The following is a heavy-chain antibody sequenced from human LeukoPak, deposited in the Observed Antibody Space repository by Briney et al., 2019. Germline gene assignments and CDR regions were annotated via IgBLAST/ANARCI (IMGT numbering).Heavy chain of an antibody. Sequence: GGSLRLSCAASGCTFSDYYMSWIRQAPGKGLEWVWYISSSGSTIYYADSVKGRFTISRENAKNSLYLQMTSLRAEATAVYYCARYGGYRAGYMDVWGKGTTVTVSS. CDR1: GCTFSDYY. CDR3: ARYGGYRAGYMDV. V-gene: IGHV3-11*04. D-gene: IGHD5-12*01. CDR2: ISSSGSTI. J-gene: IGHJ6*03.